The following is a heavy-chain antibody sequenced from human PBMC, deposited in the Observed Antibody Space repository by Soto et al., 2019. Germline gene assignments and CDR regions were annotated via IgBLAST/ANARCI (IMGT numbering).Heavy chain of an antibody. D-gene: IGHD3-16*01. J-gene: IGHJ3*02. CDR2: IHYSGSA. Sequence: QVQLQESGPGLVKPSQTLSLTCTVSGGSISSGDYYWTWIRQPPGKGLEWIGYIHYSGSAYSNPSLKSRVTISADTSKNQFSLNLSSVTAADTAVYYCARPSGGGSDNYAFDIWGQGTMVTVSS. CDR1: GGSISSGDYY. CDR3: ARPSGGGSDNYAFDI. V-gene: IGHV4-30-4*01.